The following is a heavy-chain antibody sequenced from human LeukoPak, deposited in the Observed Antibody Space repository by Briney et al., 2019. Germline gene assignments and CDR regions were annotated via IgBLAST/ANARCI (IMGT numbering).Heavy chain of an antibody. Sequence: GGSLRLSCAASGFTFSSYWMQWVRQAPGKGLVWVSGINSDGSSTSYADSVKGRFTISRDNAKNTLYLQMNSLRAEDTAVYYCARDSVLGDTAMAVDYWGQGTLVTVSS. V-gene: IGHV3-74*01. CDR1: GFTFSSYW. CDR2: INSDGSST. D-gene: IGHD5-18*01. CDR3: ARDSVLGDTAMAVDY. J-gene: IGHJ4*02.